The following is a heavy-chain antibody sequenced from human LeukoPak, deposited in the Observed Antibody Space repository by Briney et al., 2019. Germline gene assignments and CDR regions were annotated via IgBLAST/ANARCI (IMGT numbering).Heavy chain of an antibody. D-gene: IGHD6-13*01. J-gene: IGHJ4*02. CDR3: AREGTHSSSPLDF. V-gene: IGHV1-18*01. Sequence: ASVKVSCKASGYTFTSYGISWVRQAPGQGLEWMGRISTYNGNTNYARRLQGRVTMTTDTSTSTAYMELRSLRSDDTAVYYCAREGTHSSSPLDFWGQGTLVTVSS. CDR1: GYTFTSYG. CDR2: ISTYNGNT.